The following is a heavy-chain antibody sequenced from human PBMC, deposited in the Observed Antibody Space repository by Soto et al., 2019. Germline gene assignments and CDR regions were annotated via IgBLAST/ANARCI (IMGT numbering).Heavy chain of an antibody. J-gene: IGHJ5*02. V-gene: IGHV3-74*01. D-gene: IGHD3-3*02. CDR1: GFTFSNYY. CDR2: INSDGSNV. CDR3: VKVHFWSRFDP. Sequence: EEQLVESGGGLVQPGGSLRLSCAASGFTFSNYYMHWVRQAPGKGLVWVSRINSDGSNVDYADSVKGRFTISRDNAKNTLYLHMNSLRAEDTAVYYCVKVHFWSRFDPWGQGTLVTVSS.